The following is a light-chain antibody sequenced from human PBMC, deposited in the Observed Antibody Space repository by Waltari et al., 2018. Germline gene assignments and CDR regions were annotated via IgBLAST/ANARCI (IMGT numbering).Light chain of an antibody. CDR3: HQRSDWPRT. V-gene: IGKV3-11*01. CDR1: QSVRSY. J-gene: IGKJ2*01. Sequence: EIVLTQSPATLSLSPGETATLSCRASQSVRSYLAWYQKKPGQAPRLLISDASNRATGIPARFSGSVSGTDFTLTISSLEPEDFAVYYCHQRSDWPRTFGQGTKVEIK. CDR2: DAS.